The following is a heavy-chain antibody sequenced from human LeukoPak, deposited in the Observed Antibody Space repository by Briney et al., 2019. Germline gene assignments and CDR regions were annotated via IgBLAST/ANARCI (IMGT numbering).Heavy chain of an antibody. Sequence: GGSLRLSCAASGFTFSSYWMSWVRQAPGKGLEWAANIKRDGSEKYYVDSVKGRFTISRDNAKNSLYLQMNSLRAEDTAVYSCARGHIVVVPAAISAFDIWGQGTMVTVSS. CDR2: IKRDGSEK. CDR1: GFTFSSYW. V-gene: IGHV3-7*04. CDR3: ARGHIVVVPAAISAFDI. J-gene: IGHJ3*02. D-gene: IGHD2-2*01.